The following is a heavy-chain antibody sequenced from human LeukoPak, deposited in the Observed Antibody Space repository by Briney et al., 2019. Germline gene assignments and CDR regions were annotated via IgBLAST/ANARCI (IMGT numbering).Heavy chain of an antibody. CDR3: ARSRGYSGYAYDAFDL. V-gene: IGHV4-59*01. D-gene: IGHD5-12*01. CDR2: IYYSGST. J-gene: IGHJ3*01. CDR1: GDSISGYY. Sequence: SETLSLTCTVSGDSISGYYWSWIRQPPGKGLEWIGYIYYSGSTNYNPSLKSRVTISVDTSKNQFSLKLSSVTAADTAVYYCARSRGYSGYAYDAFDLWGQGTMVTVSS.